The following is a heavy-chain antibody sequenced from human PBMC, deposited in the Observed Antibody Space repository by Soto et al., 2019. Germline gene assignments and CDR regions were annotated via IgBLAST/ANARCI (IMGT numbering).Heavy chain of an antibody. CDR1: GYTFTSYG. Sequence: QVQLVQSGAEVKKPGASVKVSCKASGYTFTSYGISWVRQAPGQGLEWMGWINVYNGNTNYAQKLQDRVTTTPGKTTSTAYLDRRRMMCDDTAVYFCARDSSRGEYDYWGQGTLVTVSS. V-gene: IGHV1-18*01. J-gene: IGHJ4*02. CDR3: ARDSSRGEYDY. CDR2: INVYNGNT. D-gene: IGHD3-10*01.